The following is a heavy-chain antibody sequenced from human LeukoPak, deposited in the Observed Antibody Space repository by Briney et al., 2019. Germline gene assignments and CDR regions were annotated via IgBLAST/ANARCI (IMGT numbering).Heavy chain of an antibody. D-gene: IGHD6-19*01. V-gene: IGHV1-8*03. CDR3: ARAHGSSRWYYFCCYYYMDV. Sequence: ASVKVSCKASGYTFTSYDINWVPQTPGEGLEWRGWIKPNSGNTSYTQKFQGRVTITRNASISTAYMELSSLRSEDTAVYYCARAHGSSRWYYFCCYYYMDVWGKGTTVTVSS. CDR2: IKPNSGNT. CDR1: GYTFTSYD. J-gene: IGHJ6*03.